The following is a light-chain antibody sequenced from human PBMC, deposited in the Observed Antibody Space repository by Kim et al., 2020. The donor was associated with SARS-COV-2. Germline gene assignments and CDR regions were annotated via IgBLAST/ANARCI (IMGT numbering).Light chain of an antibody. V-gene: IGLV3-1*01. CDR2: QDN. CDR1: KLGDKY. Sequence: VSPGQTVSISCFGDKLGDKYASWYQQKPGQSPVLVIFQDNKRPSGIPERFSGSNSGNTATLTISGTQAMDEADYYCQAWDSSTEVFGGGTQLTVL. J-gene: IGLJ2*01. CDR3: QAWDSSTEV.